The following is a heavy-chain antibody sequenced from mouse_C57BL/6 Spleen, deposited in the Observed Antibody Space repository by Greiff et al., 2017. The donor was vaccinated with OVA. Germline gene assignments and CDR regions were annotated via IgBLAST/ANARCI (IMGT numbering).Heavy chain of an antibody. CDR1: GYTFTSYW. CDR3: ARGGLGIGYFDV. CDR2: IYPSDSET. J-gene: IGHJ1*03. V-gene: IGHV1-61*01. Sequence: QLQQPGAELVRPGSSVKLSCKASGYTFTSYWMDWVKQRPGQGLEWIGNIYPSDSETHYNQKFKDKATLTVDKSSSTAYMQLSSLTSEDSAVYYCARGGLGIGYFDVWGTGTTVTVSS. D-gene: IGHD4-1*01.